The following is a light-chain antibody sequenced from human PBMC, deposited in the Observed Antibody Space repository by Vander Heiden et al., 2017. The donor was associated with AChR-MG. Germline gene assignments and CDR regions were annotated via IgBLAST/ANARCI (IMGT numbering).Light chain of an antibody. CDR2: WAS. CDR3: QQYYSTPHT. Sequence: EIVMTPAPDSRAVSLGERATINCKSSQSVLYSSNNKNYLAWYQQKPGQPPKLLIYWASTRESGVPDRFSGSGSGTDFTLTISSLQAEDVAVYYCQQYYSTPHTFGQGTKLEIK. J-gene: IGKJ2*01. V-gene: IGKV4-1*01. CDR1: QSVLYSSNNKNY.